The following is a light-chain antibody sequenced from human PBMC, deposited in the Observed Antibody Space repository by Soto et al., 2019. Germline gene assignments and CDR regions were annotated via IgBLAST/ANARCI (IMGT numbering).Light chain of an antibody. CDR1: QSVSSNY. J-gene: IGKJ3*01. V-gene: IGKV3-20*01. CDR2: GAS. CDR3: QQYSSSPPEFT. Sequence: EIVLTQSPGTLSVSPGERVTLSCRASQSVSSNYLAWYQQRPGQAPRLVIFGASYRATGIPDRFSGSGAGTDFALTISILEPEDFAVYYCQQYSSSPPEFTFGPGTKVDSK.